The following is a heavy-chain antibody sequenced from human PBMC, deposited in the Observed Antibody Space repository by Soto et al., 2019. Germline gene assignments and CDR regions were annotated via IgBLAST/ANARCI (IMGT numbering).Heavy chain of an antibody. CDR3: ARDVVEWELRDAFDI. J-gene: IGHJ3*02. Sequence: QVQLVESGGGVVQPGRSLRLSCAASGFTFSSYAMHWVRQAPGKGLEWVAVISYDGSNKYYADSVKGRFTISRDNSKNTLYLQMNSLRAEDTAVYYCARDVVEWELRDAFDIWGQGTMVTVSS. CDR1: GFTFSSYA. CDR2: ISYDGSNK. V-gene: IGHV3-30-3*01. D-gene: IGHD1-26*01.